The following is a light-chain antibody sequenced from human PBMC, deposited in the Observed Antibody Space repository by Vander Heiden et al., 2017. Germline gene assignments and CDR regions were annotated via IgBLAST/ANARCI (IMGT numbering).Light chain of an antibody. CDR3: QQYGTSPDT. J-gene: IGKJ2*01. Sequence: IVLPQSTGTVFLSPGDSASLSCRASQYAYSSYLAWYQQKPGQPPRLLIYGASSRAAGVPDRFSGSGSGTDFTLTISRLEPEDFAVYYCQQYGTSPDTFGQGTKLEIK. V-gene: IGKV3-20*01. CDR1: QYAYSSY. CDR2: GAS.